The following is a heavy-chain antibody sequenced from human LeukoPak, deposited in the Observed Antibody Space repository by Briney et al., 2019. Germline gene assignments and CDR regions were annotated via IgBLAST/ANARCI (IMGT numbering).Heavy chain of an antibody. V-gene: IGHV4-39*01. CDR1: GGSISSSDYY. Sequence: MPSETLSLTCTVSGGSISSSDYYWGWIRQPPGKGLEWIGSIYFSGGTYYNPSLKSRVTISVDTSKNQFSLKLSSVTAADTAVYYCASSKTNGDSSGWYAWFDPWGQGTLVTVSS. J-gene: IGHJ5*02. CDR2: IYFSGGT. D-gene: IGHD6-19*01. CDR3: ASSKTNGDSSGWYAWFDP.